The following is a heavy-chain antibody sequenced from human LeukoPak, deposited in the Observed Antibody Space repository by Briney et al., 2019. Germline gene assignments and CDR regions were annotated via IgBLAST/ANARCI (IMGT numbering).Heavy chain of an antibody. Sequence: GGSLRLSCAASGLTFSSYSMNWVRQAPGKGLEWVSSISSSSSYIYYADSVKGRFTISRDNAKNSLYLQMNSLRAEDTAVYYCARGGDDIVVVPAALEYFDLWGRGTLVTVSS. CDR2: ISSSSSYI. CDR1: GLTFSSYS. V-gene: IGHV3-21*01. CDR3: ARGGDDIVVVPAALEYFDL. J-gene: IGHJ2*01. D-gene: IGHD2-2*01.